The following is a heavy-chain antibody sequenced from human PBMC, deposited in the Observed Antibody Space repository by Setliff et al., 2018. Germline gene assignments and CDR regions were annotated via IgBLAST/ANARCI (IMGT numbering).Heavy chain of an antibody. Sequence: ASVKVSCKASGYTFIGYYMYWVRQAPGQGLEWMGRINPNSGGTNYAQKFQGRVTMTRDTSISTAYMELSRLRSDDTAVYYCARVGSLAPLYYGNYWGQGTLVTVSS. CDR1: GYTFIGYY. V-gene: IGHV1-2*06. CDR2: INPNSGGT. J-gene: IGHJ4*02. D-gene: IGHD3-10*01. CDR3: ARVGSLAPLYYGNY.